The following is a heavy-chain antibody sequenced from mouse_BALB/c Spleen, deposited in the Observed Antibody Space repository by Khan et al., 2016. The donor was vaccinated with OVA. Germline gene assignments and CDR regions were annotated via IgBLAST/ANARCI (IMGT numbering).Heavy chain of an antibody. CDR1: GYTFTSYW. V-gene: IGHV1-7*01. CDR2: INPSTGYT. CDR3: ARQSWVIDY. J-gene: IGHJ2*01. Sequence: QVQLQQSGAELAKPGASVKMSCKASGYTFTSYWMHWVKQRPGQGLEWIGYINPSTGYTEYNQKFKDKATLTADKSSSTAYMQLSSLTSEDSAVYDCARQSWVIDYWGQGTTLTVSS. D-gene: IGHD2-1*01.